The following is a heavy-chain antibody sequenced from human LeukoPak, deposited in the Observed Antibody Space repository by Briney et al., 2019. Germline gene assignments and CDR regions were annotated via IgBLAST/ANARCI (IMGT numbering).Heavy chain of an antibody. Sequence: SETLSLTCTVSGGSINNGDYFWGWIRQPPGKGLEWIGSIYYSGSTYYNPSLKSRVTISGDTSKNQFSLKLSSVTAADTAVYYCARRTRTWLQFDYWGQGTVVTVSS. CDR3: ARRTRTWLQFDY. D-gene: IGHD5-24*01. CDR2: IYYSGST. CDR1: GGSINNGDYF. V-gene: IGHV4-39*01. J-gene: IGHJ4*02.